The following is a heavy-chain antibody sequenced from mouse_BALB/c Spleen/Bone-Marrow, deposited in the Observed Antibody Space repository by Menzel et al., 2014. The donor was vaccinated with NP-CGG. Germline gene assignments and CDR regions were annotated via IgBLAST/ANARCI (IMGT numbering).Heavy chain of an antibody. D-gene: IGHD4-1*01. CDR2: IDPANGNT. J-gene: IGHJ4*01. CDR1: GFNIKDTY. Sequence: EVQLQESGAELVKPGASVKLSCTASGFNIKDTYMHWVKQRPEQGLEWIGRIDPANGNTKYDPKFQGKATITADTSSNTAYLQLSSLTSEDTAVYYCARWEYYARDNWGQGTSVTVSS. V-gene: IGHV14-3*02. CDR3: ARWEYYARDN.